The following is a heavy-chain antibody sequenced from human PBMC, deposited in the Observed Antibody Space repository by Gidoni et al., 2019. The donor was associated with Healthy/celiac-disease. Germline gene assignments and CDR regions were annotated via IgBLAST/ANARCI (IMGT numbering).Heavy chain of an antibody. V-gene: IGHV1-24*01. J-gene: IGHJ4*02. CDR3: ATDISSSSYYFDY. CDR1: GTTLTEFC. CDR2: FVPADGET. Sequence: QAQQVRSGAEMKKTRASVKVSCKVSGTTLTEFCMHWVRQAPGKGLEWMGGFVPADGETIYDQKFQGRVTLTEDTATDTAYSELSSLRSEDTAVYYCATDISSSSYYFDYWGQGPLVTGFS. D-gene: IGHD6-6*01.